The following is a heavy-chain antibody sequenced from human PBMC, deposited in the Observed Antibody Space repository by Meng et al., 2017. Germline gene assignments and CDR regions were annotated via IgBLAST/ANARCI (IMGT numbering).Heavy chain of an antibody. D-gene: IGHD6-13*01. CDR1: GYTFTSYG. J-gene: IGHJ6*02. V-gene: IGHV1-18*01. CDR2: ISAYNGNT. Sequence: ASVKVSCKASGYTFTSYGISWVRQAPGQGLEWMGWISAYNGNTNYAQKLQGRVTMTTDTSTCTAYMELRSLRSDDTAVYYCARRSQGLGYSSSWMYYYYYYGMDVWGQGTTVTVSS. CDR3: ARRSQGLGYSSSWMYYYYYYGMDV.